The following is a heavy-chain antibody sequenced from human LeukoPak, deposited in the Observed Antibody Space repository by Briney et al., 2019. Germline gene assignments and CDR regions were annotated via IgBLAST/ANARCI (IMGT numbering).Heavy chain of an antibody. Sequence: QAGGSLRLSCAASGFTFSSYAMSWVRQAPGKGLEWVSSISGNGGYTYHADSVKGRFTISRDNSKNTLYMQMNSLRAEDTAVYYCAKGNNGCYDSWGQGILVTVSS. D-gene: IGHD2-15*01. CDR2: ISGNGGYT. V-gene: IGHV3-23*01. J-gene: IGHJ4*02. CDR1: GFTFSSYA. CDR3: AKGNNGCYDS.